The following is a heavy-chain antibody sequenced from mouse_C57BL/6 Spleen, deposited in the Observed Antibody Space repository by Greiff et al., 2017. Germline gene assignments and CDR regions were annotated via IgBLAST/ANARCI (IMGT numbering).Heavy chain of an antibody. CDR1: GFTFSSYG. V-gene: IGHV5-6*01. J-gene: IGHJ3*01. CDR3: ARQDVCPWFAY. Sequence: EVHLVESGGDLVKPGGSLKLSCAASGFTFSSYGMSWVRQTPDKRLEWVATISSGGSYTYYPDSVKGRFTISRDTAKNTLYLQMSSLKSEDTAMYYWARQDVCPWFAYWGQGTLVTVSA. CDR2: ISSGGSYT.